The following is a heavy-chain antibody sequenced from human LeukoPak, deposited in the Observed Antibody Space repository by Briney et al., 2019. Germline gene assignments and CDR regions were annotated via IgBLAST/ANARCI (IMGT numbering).Heavy chain of an antibody. CDR1: GYTLTELS. Sequence: ASVKVSCKVSGYTLTELSMHWVRQAPGKGLGWMGGFDPEDGETIYAQKFQGRVTMTEDTSTDTAYMELSSLRSEDTAVYYCATVHSSSWTIFDYWGQGTLVTVSS. J-gene: IGHJ4*02. V-gene: IGHV1-24*01. CDR3: ATVHSSSWTIFDY. CDR2: FDPEDGET. D-gene: IGHD6-13*01.